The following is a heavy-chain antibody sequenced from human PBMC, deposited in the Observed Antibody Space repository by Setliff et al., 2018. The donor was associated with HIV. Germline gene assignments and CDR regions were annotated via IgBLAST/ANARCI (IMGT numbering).Heavy chain of an antibody. CDR1: GGSISSGSYY. CDR3: AGLSDFLDY. J-gene: IGHJ4*02. CDR2: IYISGST. D-gene: IGHD2-21*01. V-gene: IGHV4-61*02. Sequence: ASETLSLTCTVSGGSISSGSYYWSWIRQPAGKGLEWIGRIYISGSTNYNPSLKSRVTMSLDRSKRQFSLKLTSLTAADTAVYYCAGLSDFLDYWGLGNLVTVSS.